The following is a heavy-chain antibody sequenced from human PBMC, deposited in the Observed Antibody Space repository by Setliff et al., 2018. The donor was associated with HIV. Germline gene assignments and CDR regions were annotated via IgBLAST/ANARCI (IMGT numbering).Heavy chain of an antibody. CDR2: VYTSGNT. J-gene: IGHJ5*02. Sequence: PSETLSLTCTVSGGSINIGSFYWSWIRQPAGKGPEWLGHVYTSGNTYYDPSLASRVAISLDRSKSQFSLKLDSVTAADTALYFCARGRGAWFEGSWFDPWGQGILVTVSS. CDR3: ARGRGAWFEGSWFDP. V-gene: IGHV4-61*09. D-gene: IGHD6-19*01. CDR1: GGSINIGSFY.